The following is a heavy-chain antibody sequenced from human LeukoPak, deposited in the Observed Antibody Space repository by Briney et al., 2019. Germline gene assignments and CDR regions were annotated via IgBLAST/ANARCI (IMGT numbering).Heavy chain of an antibody. CDR2: ISGSGSRT. D-gene: IGHD6-19*01. CDR1: GLTFRTYG. CDR3: AKDMNSWRDGSGLGDYFDY. Sequence: PGGSLRLSCVVSGLTFRTYGMTWVRQAPGKGLEWVSTISGSGSRTYYADSVKGRFTISRDNSKNTLYLQTDSLRADDTAVYYCAKDMNSWRDGSGLGDYFDYWGQGTLVTVSS. V-gene: IGHV3-23*01. J-gene: IGHJ4*02.